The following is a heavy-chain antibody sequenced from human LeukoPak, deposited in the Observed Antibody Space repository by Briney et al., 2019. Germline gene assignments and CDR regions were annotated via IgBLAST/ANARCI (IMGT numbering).Heavy chain of an antibody. CDR2: ISSSGSTI. J-gene: IGHJ3*02. V-gene: IGHV3-48*03. Sequence: GRSLRLSCAASGFTFSSYVMHWVRQAPGKGLEWVSYISSSGSTIYYADSVKGRFTISRDNAKNSLYLQMNSLRAEDTAVYYCASYSGSYDAFDIWGQGTMVTVSS. CDR1: GFTFSSYV. D-gene: IGHD3-10*01. CDR3: ASYSGSYDAFDI.